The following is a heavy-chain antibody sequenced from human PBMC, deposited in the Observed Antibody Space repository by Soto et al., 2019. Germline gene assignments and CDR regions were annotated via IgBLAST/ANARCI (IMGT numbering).Heavy chain of an antibody. D-gene: IGHD6-13*01. Sequence: EVQLVESGGGLVKPGGSLRLSCAASGFTFSTYSMNWVRQAPGKGLEWVSSISSDSHYIYYAGSVKGRFTISRDNAKNSLFLQVNSLRAEDTAVYYCARPHGYSSSWANYYYYGMDVWGQGTTVTVAS. J-gene: IGHJ6*02. V-gene: IGHV3-21*01. CDR1: GFTFSTYS. CDR3: ARPHGYSSSWANYYYYGMDV. CDR2: ISSDSHYI.